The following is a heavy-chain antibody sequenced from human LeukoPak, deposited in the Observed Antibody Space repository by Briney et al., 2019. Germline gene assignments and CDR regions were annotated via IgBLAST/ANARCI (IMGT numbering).Heavy chain of an antibody. V-gene: IGHV3-30*07. J-gene: IGHJ6*03. CDR3: ARGPSNYFYYYMDV. Sequence: GGSLRLSCVASGFTFSSHPMHWVRQAPGKGLEWVAVVSYDESNEYYADSVKGRFTISRDISRHTLYLQMNSLRGEDTAVYYCARGPSNYFYYYMDVWGKGTTVAVSS. CDR2: VSYDESNE. CDR1: GFTFSSHP.